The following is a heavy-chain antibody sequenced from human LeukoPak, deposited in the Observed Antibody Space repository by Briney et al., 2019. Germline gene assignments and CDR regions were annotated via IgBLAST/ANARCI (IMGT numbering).Heavy chain of an antibody. Sequence: SETLSLTCTVSGGSISSYYWSWIRQPAGKGLEWIGRIYTSGSTNYNPSLKSRVTMSVDTSKNQFSLKLSSVTAADTAVYYCARDLPFQLQYGHDAFDIWGQGTMVTVSS. CDR1: GGSISSYY. J-gene: IGHJ3*02. CDR2: IYTSGST. D-gene: IGHD2-2*02. CDR3: ARDLPFQLQYGHDAFDI. V-gene: IGHV4-4*07.